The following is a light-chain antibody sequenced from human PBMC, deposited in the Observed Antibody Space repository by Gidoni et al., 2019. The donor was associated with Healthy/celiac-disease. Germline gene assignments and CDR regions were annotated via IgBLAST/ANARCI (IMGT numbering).Light chain of an antibody. CDR2: DAS. V-gene: IGKV3-11*01. CDR1: QSVSSY. CDR3: QQRSNWPQNT. Sequence: EIVFTQSPATLSLSPGERATLSCRASQSVSSYLAWYQQKPGQAPRLLIYDASNRATGIPARFSGSGYGTDFTLTISSLEPEDFAVYYCQQRSNWPQNTFGQGTRLEIK. J-gene: IGKJ5*01.